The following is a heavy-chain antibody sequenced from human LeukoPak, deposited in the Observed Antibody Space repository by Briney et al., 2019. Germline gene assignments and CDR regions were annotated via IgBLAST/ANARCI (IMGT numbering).Heavy chain of an antibody. CDR2: IYYSGST. CDR3: ARDDGITMDY. D-gene: IGHD3-10*01. Sequence: PSETLSLTCTASGGSISSYYWSWIRQPPGKGLGWIGYIYYSGSTNHNPSLKSRVTISVDTSKNQFSLKLSSVTAADTAVYYCARDDGITMDYWGQGTLVTVSS. J-gene: IGHJ4*02. V-gene: IGHV4-59*01. CDR1: GGSISSYY.